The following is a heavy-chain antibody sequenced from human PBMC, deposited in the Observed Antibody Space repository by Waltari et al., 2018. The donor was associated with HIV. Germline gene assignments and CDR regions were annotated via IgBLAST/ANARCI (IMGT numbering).Heavy chain of an antibody. J-gene: IGHJ4*02. CDR3: AREGGMATDY. CDR2: IYTSGSP. Sequence: QVQLQESGPGLVKPSQTLSLTCTVSGGSISSGSYYWSWIRQPAGKGLEWIGRIYTSGSPNYDPARKSRVTSSVDTSKNQFSLKLSSVTAADTAVYYCAREGGMATDYWGQGTLVTVSS. D-gene: IGHD5-12*01. CDR1: GGSISSGSYY. V-gene: IGHV4-61*02.